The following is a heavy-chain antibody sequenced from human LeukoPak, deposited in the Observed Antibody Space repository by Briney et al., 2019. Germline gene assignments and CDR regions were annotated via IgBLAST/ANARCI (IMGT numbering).Heavy chain of an antibody. D-gene: IGHD2-2*01. CDR3: ARQGGYCSSTSCYPYYYFDY. CDR1: GYSFTSYW. CDR2: IYPGDSDT. V-gene: IGHV5-51*01. Sequence: GESLKISCKGSGYSFTSYWIGWVRQMPGKGLEWMGIIYPGDSDTRYSPSFQGQVTISADKSISTAYLQWSSLKASDTAMYYCARQGGYCSSTSCYPYYYFDYWGQGTLVTVSS. J-gene: IGHJ4*02.